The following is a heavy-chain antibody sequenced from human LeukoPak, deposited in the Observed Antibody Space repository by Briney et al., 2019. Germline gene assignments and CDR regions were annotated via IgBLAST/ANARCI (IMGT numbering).Heavy chain of an antibody. CDR1: GGSISSSTYY. J-gene: IGHJ4*02. CDR3: ARVLGSSSSLYYFDY. D-gene: IGHD6-6*01. CDR2: IYYSGST. Sequence: PSETLSLTCTVSGGSISSSTYYWGWIRQPPGKGLEWIGSIYYSGSTHYNPSLKSRVTISVDKSKNQFSLKLSSVTAADTAVYYCARVLGSSSSLYYFDYWGQGTLVTVSS. V-gene: IGHV4-39*07.